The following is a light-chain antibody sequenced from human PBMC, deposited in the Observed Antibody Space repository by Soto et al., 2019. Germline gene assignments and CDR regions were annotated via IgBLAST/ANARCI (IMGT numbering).Light chain of an antibody. J-gene: IGLJ1*01. CDR3: SSYAGSNSYV. CDR2: DVT. V-gene: IGLV2-8*01. CDR1: SSDVGYYNY. Sequence: QSVLTQPPSASGSPGQSVTISCTGTSSDVGYYNYVSWYQQHPGKAPKVMIYDVTKRPSGVPDRFSGSKSGNTASLTVSGLQAEDEADYYCSSYAGSNSYVFGSETKVTVL.